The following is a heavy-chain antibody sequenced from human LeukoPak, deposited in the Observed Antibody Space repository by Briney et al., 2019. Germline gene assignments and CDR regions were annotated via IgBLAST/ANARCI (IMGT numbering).Heavy chain of an antibody. CDR3: AKDIRDGVDY. D-gene: IGHD3-16*01. Sequence: GGSLRLSCAASTFTLTNYWMSWVRQAPGKGLEWVANIKQDGSEKYYVDSVRGRFTISRDNAKNSLYLQMNSLRAEDTAVYYCAKDIRDGVDYWGQGTLVTVSS. CDR1: TFTLTNYW. CDR2: IKQDGSEK. V-gene: IGHV3-7*01. J-gene: IGHJ4*02.